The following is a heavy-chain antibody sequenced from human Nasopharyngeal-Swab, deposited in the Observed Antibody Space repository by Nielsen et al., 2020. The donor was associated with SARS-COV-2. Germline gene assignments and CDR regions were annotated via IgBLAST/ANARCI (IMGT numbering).Heavy chain of an antibody. Sequence: SETLSLTCTVSGGSISSGGYYWSWIRQHPGKGLEWIGYIYYSGSTYYNPSLKSRVTISVGTSKNQFSLKLSSVTAADTAVYYCARQNGATPPDYWGQGTLVTVSS. J-gene: IGHJ4*02. V-gene: IGHV4-31*03. CDR2: IYYSGST. CDR3: ARQNGATPPDY. CDR1: GGSISSGGYY. D-gene: IGHD1-26*01.